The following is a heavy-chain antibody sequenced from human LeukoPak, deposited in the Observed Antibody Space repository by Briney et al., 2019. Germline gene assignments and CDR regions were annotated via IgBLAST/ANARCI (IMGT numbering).Heavy chain of an antibody. CDR1: GASFSDYY. J-gene: IGHJ6*03. V-gene: IGHV4-34*01. CDR3: ARENSGWYTYWYYYMDV. D-gene: IGHD6-19*01. Sequence: SETLSLTCAVSGASFSDYYWNWLRQPPGEGLEWIGEISHFGSTDYNPSLKSRVTISVDTSKNQFSLQLTSVTAADTALYYCARENSGWYTYWYYYMDVWGKGTTVTISS. CDR2: ISHFGST.